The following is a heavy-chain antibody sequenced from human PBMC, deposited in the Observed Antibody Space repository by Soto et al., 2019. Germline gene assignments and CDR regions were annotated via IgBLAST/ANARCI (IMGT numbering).Heavy chain of an antibody. Sequence: QVHLVQSGAEVKKPGASVKVSCKGSGYTFTSYGITWVRQAPGQGLEWMGWISAHNGNTDYAQKLQGRVTLTRDTSTSTAYMELRGPRSDDTDVYYCARGRYGDYWGQGALVTVSS. J-gene: IGHJ4*02. CDR3: ARGRYGDY. D-gene: IGHD1-1*01. V-gene: IGHV1-18*01. CDR1: GYTFTSYG. CDR2: ISAHNGNT.